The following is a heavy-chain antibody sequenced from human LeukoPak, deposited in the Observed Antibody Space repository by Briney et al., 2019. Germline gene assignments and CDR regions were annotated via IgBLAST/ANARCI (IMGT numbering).Heavy chain of an antibody. CDR2: MNPNSGNT. D-gene: IGHD6-19*01. J-gene: IGHJ4*02. V-gene: IGHV1-8*03. CDR3: ARGVLQQWRPGDFDY. CDR1: GYTFTSYD. Sequence: ASVKVSCKASGYTFTSYDVNWVRQATGQGLEWMGWMNPNSGNTGYAQKFQGRVTIARNTSISTAYMELSSLRSEDTAVYYCARGVLQQWRPGDFDYWGQGTLVTVSS.